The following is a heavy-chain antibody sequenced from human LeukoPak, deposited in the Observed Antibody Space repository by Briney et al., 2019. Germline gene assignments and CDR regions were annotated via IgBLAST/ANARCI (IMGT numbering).Heavy chain of an antibody. V-gene: IGHV3-74*01. Sequence: GGSLRLSCAASGFTFSNYWMHWVRHAPGKGLVRVSRINSDGSSTNYADSVKGRFTISRDNAKNTLFLQMNSLRADDTAVYYCARDRYLMDVWGQGTTVTVSS. CDR3: ARDRYLMDV. CDR2: INSDGSST. CDR1: GFTFSNYW. J-gene: IGHJ6*02. D-gene: IGHD2-2*02.